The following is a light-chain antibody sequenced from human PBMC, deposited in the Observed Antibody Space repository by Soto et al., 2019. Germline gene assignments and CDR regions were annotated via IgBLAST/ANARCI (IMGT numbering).Light chain of an antibody. CDR3: CPYAGSSTPVV. CDR2: EGS. CDR1: SSDVGSYNL. V-gene: IGLV2-23*01. Sequence: QSALTQPASVSGSPGQSITISCTGTSSDVGSYNLVSWYQQHPGKAPKLMIYEGSKRPSGVSNRFSGSKSGNTASLTISGLQAEVEADYYCCPYAGSSTPVVFGGGTKLTVL. J-gene: IGLJ2*01.